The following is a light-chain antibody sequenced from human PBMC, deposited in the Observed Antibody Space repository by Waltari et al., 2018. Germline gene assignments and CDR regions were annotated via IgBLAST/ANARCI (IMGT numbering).Light chain of an antibody. J-gene: IGLJ3*02. CDR3: YSTDSSGDHRV. V-gene: IGLV3-10*01. Sequence: SYELTQPSSVSVSPGQTTRITCSAPPPPRKYASWYQQKAGQAPVLVIYEDNKRPSGTPERFSGSSSGTMATLTISGAQVDDEADYYCYSTDSSGDHRVFGGGTKLTVL. CDR1: PPPRKY. CDR2: EDN.